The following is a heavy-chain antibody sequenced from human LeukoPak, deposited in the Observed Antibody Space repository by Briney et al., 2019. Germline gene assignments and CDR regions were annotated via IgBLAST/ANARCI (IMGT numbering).Heavy chain of an antibody. J-gene: IGHJ5*02. CDR1: GGSISSYY. D-gene: IGHD4/OR15-4a*01. CDR3: ARGAGSSWFYH. V-gene: IGHV4-59*01. CDR2: IYYSGST. Sequence: SETLSLTCTVSGGSISSYYWSWIRQPPGKGLEWIGYIYYSGSTNYNPSLKSRITISVDTSKNQFSLKLSSVTAADTAVYYCARGAGSSWFYHWGQGTLVTVSS.